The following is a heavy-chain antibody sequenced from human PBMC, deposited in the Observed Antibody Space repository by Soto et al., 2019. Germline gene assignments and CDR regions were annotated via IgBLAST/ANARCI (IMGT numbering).Heavy chain of an antibody. D-gene: IGHD5-18*01. CDR3: AREVGLVDTAMPDAFDI. CDR1: GFTFSSYG. CDR2: IWYDGSNK. V-gene: IGHV3-33*01. J-gene: IGHJ3*02. Sequence: GGSLRLSCAASGFTFSSYGMHWVRQAPGKGLEWVAVIWYDGSNKYYADSVKGRFTISRDNSKNTLYLQMNSLRAEDTAVYYCAREVGLVDTAMPDAFDIWGQGTMVTVSS.